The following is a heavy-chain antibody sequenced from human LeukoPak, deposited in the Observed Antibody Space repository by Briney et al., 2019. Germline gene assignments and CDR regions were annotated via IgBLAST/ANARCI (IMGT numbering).Heavy chain of an antibody. D-gene: IGHD3-10*01. J-gene: IGHJ4*02. V-gene: IGHV3-72*01. CDR3: ARGDYYGSGSYPLDY. CDR1: GFTFSDHY. Sequence: GGSLRLSCAASGFTFSDHYMDWVRQAPGKGLEWVGRTRNKANSYTTESAASVKGRFTISRDDSKNSLYLQMNSLKTEDTAVYYCARGDYYGSGSYPLDYWGQGTLVTVSS. CDR2: TRNKANSYTT.